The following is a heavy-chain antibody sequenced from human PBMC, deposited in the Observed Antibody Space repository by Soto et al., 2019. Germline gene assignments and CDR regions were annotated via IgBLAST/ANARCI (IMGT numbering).Heavy chain of an antibody. V-gene: IGHV4-39*01. CDR2: IYYSGST. Sequence: SDTMSLTCTVSCGSLSSSSCCCVWIRQPPEKGLEWIGSIYYSGSTYYNPSLKSRVTISVDTSRNTLDLQMNSLRPEDSAVYYCTKGSWCSRTNCYTAASDFWGQGTRVTVSS. J-gene: IGHJ4*02. CDR1: CGSLSSSSCC. CDR3: TKGSWCSRTNCYTAASDF. D-gene: IGHD2-2*01.